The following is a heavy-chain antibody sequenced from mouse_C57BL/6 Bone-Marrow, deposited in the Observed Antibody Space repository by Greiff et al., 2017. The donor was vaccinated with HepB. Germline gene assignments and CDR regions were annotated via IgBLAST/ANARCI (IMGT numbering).Heavy chain of an antibody. Sequence: QVQLQQPGAELVMPGASVKLSCKASGYTFTSYWMHWVKQRPGQGLEWIGEIDPSDSYTNYNQKFKGKSTLTVDKSSSTAYMQLSSLTSEDSAVYYCARSRNYGSSYPLYWYFDVWGTGTTVTVSS. V-gene: IGHV1-69*01. CDR1: GYTFTSYW. CDR3: ARSRNYGSSYPLYWYFDV. J-gene: IGHJ1*03. D-gene: IGHD1-1*01. CDR2: IDPSDSYT.